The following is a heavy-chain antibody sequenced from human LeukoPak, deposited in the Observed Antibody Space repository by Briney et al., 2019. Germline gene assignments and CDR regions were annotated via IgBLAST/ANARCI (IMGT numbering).Heavy chain of an antibody. Sequence: ASVKVSCKASGYTFTSYGISWVRQAPGQGLEWMGWISAYNGNTNYAQKLQGRVTMTTDTSTSTAYMELRSLRSDDTAVYYCARASPYCSSTSCYRFDYWGQGTLVTVS. D-gene: IGHD2-2*01. V-gene: IGHV1-18*04. CDR1: GYTFTSYG. J-gene: IGHJ4*02. CDR2: ISAYNGNT. CDR3: ARASPYCSSTSCYRFDY.